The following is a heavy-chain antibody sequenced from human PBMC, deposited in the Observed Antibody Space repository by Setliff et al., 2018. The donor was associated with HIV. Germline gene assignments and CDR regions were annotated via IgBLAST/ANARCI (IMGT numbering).Heavy chain of an antibody. J-gene: IGHJ5*02. CDR1: GGSISSHY. D-gene: IGHD1-26*01. V-gene: IGHV4-59*11. CDR3: ARGVGSNPNWFDP. Sequence: SETLSLTCTVSGGSISSHYWSWIRQPPGKGLEWIGSIYYSGSTNYNPSLKSRVTISVDTSKNQFSLKLSSVTAADTAVYYCARGVGSNPNWFDPWGQGTLVTVSS. CDR2: IYYSGST.